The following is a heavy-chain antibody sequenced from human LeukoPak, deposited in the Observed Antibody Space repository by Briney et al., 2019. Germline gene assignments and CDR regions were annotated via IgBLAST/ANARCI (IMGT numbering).Heavy chain of an antibody. J-gene: IGHJ4*02. V-gene: IGHV4-59*01. CDR3: ARYSGSYSFDY. CDR1: GGSISSYY. CDR2: IYYSGST. D-gene: IGHD1-26*01. Sequence: PSETLSLICTVSGGSISSYYWSWIRQPPGKGLEWIGYIYYSGSTNYNPSLKSRVTISVDTSKNQFSLKLSSVTAADTAVYYCARYSGSYSFDYWGQGTLATVSS.